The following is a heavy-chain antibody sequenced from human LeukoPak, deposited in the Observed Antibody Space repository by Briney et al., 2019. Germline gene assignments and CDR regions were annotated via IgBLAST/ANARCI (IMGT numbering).Heavy chain of an antibody. Sequence: SETLSLTCAVSGYSISSEYYWGWIRQPPGKGLEWIGSIYYSGSTYYNPSLKSRVTISVDTSKNQFSLKLSSVTAADTAVYYCARQALRYFDWSPYYFDYWGQGTLVTVSS. D-gene: IGHD3-9*01. CDR1: GYSISSEYY. J-gene: IGHJ4*02. CDR2: IYYSGST. V-gene: IGHV4-38-2*01. CDR3: ARQALRYFDWSPYYFDY.